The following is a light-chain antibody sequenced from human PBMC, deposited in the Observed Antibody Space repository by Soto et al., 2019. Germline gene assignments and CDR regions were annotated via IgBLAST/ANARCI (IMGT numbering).Light chain of an antibody. CDR1: QSVSSY. CDR2: DAS. CDR3: QQRSNWPPGVT. Sequence: EIVLTQSPATLSLSPGERATLSCRASQSVSSYLAWYQQKPGQAPRLLIYDASNRATGIPARFSGSGSVTDFTLTISSLEPEDFAVYYCQQRSNWPPGVTFCQGTRLEIK. V-gene: IGKV3-11*01. J-gene: IGKJ5*01.